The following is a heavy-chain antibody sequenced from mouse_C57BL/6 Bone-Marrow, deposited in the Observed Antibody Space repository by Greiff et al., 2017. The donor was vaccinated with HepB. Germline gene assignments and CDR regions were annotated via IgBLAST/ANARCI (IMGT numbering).Heavy chain of an antibody. CDR3: ARQAY. Sequence: EVKVVESGGDLGKPGGSLKLSCPASGFPFSSYGMSWVRQTPDKRLEWVATISSGGSYTYYPDSVKGRFTISRDNAKNTLYLQMSSLKSEDTAMYYCARQAYWGQGTLVTVSA. CDR1: GFPFSSYG. V-gene: IGHV5-6*01. J-gene: IGHJ3*01. CDR2: ISSGGSYT.